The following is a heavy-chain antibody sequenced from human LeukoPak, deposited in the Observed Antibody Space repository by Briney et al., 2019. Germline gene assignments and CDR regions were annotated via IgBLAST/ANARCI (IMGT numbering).Heavy chain of an antibody. J-gene: IGHJ4*02. CDR3: ARQIYCGGDCYDYFDY. V-gene: IGHV3-23*01. D-gene: IGHD2-21*02. Sequence: GGSPRLSCAASGFTFSSYAMSWVRQAPGKGLEWVSAISGSGGSTYYADSVKGRFTISRDNSKNTLYLQMNSLRAEDTAVYYCARQIYCGGDCYDYFDYWGQGTLVTVSS. CDR1: GFTFSSYA. CDR2: ISGSGGST.